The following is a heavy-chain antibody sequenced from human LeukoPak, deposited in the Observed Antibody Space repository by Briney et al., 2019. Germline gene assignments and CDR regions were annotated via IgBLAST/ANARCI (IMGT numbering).Heavy chain of an antibody. CDR2: IYPGDSDT. J-gene: IGHJ4*02. V-gene: IGHV5-51*01. Sequence: GESLKISCTGSGYSFTNHYIGWVRLMPGKGLEWMGIIYPGDSDTRYSPSIQGQVTISADKSISTAYLQWSSLKASDTAMYYCARRGYGSGNYYYPNWGQGTLVTVSS. CDR3: ARRGYGSGNYYYPN. CDR1: GYSFTNHY. D-gene: IGHD3-10*01.